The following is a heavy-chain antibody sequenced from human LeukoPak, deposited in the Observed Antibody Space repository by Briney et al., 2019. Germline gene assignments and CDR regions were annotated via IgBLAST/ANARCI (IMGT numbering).Heavy chain of an antibody. CDR1: GYTFTGYY. CDR3: ARDKSPGYYYFDY. D-gene: IGHD2-15*01. Sequence: ASVKVSCKASGYTFTGYYMHWVRQAPGQGLEWMGWINPNTGGTNNAQKFQGRVTITRDTSISTAYMELSSLRSDDTAVYYCARDKSPGYYYFDYWGQGTLVTVSP. J-gene: IGHJ4*02. V-gene: IGHV1-2*02. CDR2: INPNTGGT.